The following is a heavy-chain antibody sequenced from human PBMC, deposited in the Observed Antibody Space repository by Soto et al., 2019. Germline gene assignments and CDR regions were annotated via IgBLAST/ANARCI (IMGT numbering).Heavy chain of an antibody. CDR3: ARRGYGSGTSNWFDP. V-gene: IGHV4-59*08. CDR1: GGSISGYY. CDR2: IYYSGST. D-gene: IGHD3-10*01. J-gene: IGHJ5*02. Sequence: SEILSLTCTVSGGSISGYYWSWIRQPPGKGLEWIGYIYYSGSTNYNPSLKSRVTISVDTSKNQFSLKLSSVTAADTAVYYCARRGYGSGTSNWFDPWGQGTLVTVSS.